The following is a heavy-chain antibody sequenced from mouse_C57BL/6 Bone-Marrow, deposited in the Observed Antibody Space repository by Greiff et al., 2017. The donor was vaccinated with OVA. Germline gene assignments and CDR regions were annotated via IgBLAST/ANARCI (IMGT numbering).Heavy chain of an antibody. CDR3: ARGYSNYEL. Sequence: VQLQQPGAELVRPGSSVKLSCKASGYTFTSYWMHWVKQRPIQGLEWIGNIDPSDSETHYNQKFKDKATLTVDKSSSTAYMPLSSLTSEDSAVYYCARGYSNYELWGTGTTVTVSS. J-gene: IGHJ1*03. D-gene: IGHD2-5*01. V-gene: IGHV1-52*01. CDR1: GYTFTSYW. CDR2: IDPSDSET.